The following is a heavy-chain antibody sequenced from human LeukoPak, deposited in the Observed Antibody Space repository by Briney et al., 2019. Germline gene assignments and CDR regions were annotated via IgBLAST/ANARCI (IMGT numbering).Heavy chain of an antibody. V-gene: IGHV3-21*01. D-gene: IGHD1-7*01. CDR1: GFTFSTYS. CDR3: ASSGTTVSPEYYFDY. J-gene: IGHJ4*02. Sequence: GGSLRLSCAASGFTFSTYSMDWVRQAPGKGLEWVSSISSSSSYIYYADSVKGRFTISRDNAKNSLYLQMISLRAKDTAVYYCASSGTTVSPEYYFDYWGQGTLVTVSS. CDR2: ISSSSSYI.